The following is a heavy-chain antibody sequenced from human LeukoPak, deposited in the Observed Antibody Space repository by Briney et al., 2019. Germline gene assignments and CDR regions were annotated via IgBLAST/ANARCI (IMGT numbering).Heavy chain of an antibody. CDR1: GFTFSSYS. D-gene: IGHD4-17*01. CDR3: AREVKPYGDYDGGLDY. V-gene: IGHV3-21*01. Sequence: PGGSLRLSCAASGFTFSSYSMNWVRQAPGKGLEWVSSISSSSSYIYYADSVKGRFTISRDNAKNPLYLQMNSLRAEDTAVYYCAREVKPYGDYDGGLDYWGQGTLVTVSS. CDR2: ISSSSSYI. J-gene: IGHJ4*02.